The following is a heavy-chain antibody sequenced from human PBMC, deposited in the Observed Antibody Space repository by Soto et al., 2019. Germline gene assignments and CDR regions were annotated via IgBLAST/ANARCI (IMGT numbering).Heavy chain of an antibody. CDR2: IKQDGSAM. J-gene: IGHJ5*02. V-gene: IGHV3-7*05. CDR1: GFIFSSYW. Sequence: DVQLVESGGGLVQPGGSLRLSCVGSGFIFSSYWMNWVRQAPGKGLEWVANIKQDGSAMYHVDSVKGRFTISRDNAKNSLYLQMNSLRVEDTAVYFCAAWITSGWSAWGKGTRVTVSS. D-gene: IGHD6-19*01. CDR3: AAWITSGWSA.